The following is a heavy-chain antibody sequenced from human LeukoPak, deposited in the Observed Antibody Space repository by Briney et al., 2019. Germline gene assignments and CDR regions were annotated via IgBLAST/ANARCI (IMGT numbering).Heavy chain of an antibody. CDR2: ISSNGGST. D-gene: IGHD4-17*01. CDR1: GFTFSSYA. V-gene: IGHV3-64D*09. J-gene: IGHJ4*02. Sequence: GGPLRLSCSASGFTFSSYAMHWVRQAPGKGLEYVSAISSNGGSTYYADSVKGRFTISRDNSKNTLYLQMSSLRAEDTAVYYCVKGFTVTTWYYFDYWGQGTLVTVSS. CDR3: VKGFTVTTWYYFDY.